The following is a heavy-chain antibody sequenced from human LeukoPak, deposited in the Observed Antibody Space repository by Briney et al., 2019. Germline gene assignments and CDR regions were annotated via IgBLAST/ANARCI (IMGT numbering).Heavy chain of an antibody. CDR3: SRGGPLAGYSYDY. D-gene: IGHD3-22*01. Sequence: PGGSLRLSCAASGFTFSSYGMHWVRQAPGKGLEWVAVISYDGSNKYYADSVKGRFTISRDNSKNTLYLQMNSLTAGDTAVYYCSRGGPLAGYSYDYWGQGTLVTVSS. J-gene: IGHJ4*02. CDR1: GFTFSSYG. CDR2: ISYDGSNK. V-gene: IGHV3-30*03.